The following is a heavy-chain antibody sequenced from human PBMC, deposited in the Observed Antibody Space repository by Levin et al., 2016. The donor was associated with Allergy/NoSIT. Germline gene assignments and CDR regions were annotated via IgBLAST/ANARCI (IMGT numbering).Heavy chain of an antibody. D-gene: IGHD6-13*01. CDR3: ARGLRQLGYYYYYGMDV. Sequence: WIRQPPGKGLEWVSYISSSGSTIYYADSVKGRFTISRDNAKNSLYLQMNSLRAEDTAVYYCARGLRQLGYYYYYGMDVWGQGTTVTVSS. V-gene: IGHV3-48*03. CDR2: ISSSGSTI. J-gene: IGHJ6*02.